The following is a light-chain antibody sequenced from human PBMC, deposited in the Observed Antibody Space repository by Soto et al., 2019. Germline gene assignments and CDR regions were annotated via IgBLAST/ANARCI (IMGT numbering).Light chain of an antibody. CDR1: SSDVGGYNY. Sequence: QSALTQPASVSGSPGQSITISCTGTSSDVGGYNYVSWYQQHPGKAPKLMIYDVSNRPSGVSNRFSGSKSGNTAPLTISGLQAEDEADYYCSSYTSSNTLVFGGGTKLTVL. J-gene: IGLJ2*01. V-gene: IGLV2-14*01. CDR2: DVS. CDR3: SSYTSSNTLV.